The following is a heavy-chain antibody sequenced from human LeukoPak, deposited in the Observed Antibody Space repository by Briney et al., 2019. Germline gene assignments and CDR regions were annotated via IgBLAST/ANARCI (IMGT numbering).Heavy chain of an antibody. CDR3: ARQLVAEGAFDI. CDR2: IYTSGST. V-gene: IGHV4-4*07. J-gene: IGHJ3*02. CDR1: GGSISSYY. D-gene: IGHD6-6*01. Sequence: NPSETLSLTCTVSGGSISSYYWSWIRQLAGKGLEWIGRIYTSGSTNYNPSLKSRVTMSVDTSKNQFSLKLSSVTAADTAVYYCARQLVAEGAFDIWGQGTMVTVSS.